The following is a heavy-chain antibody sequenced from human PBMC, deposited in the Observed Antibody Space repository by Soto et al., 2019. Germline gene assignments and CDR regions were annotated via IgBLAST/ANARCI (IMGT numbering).Heavy chain of an antibody. CDR1: GFTFSRYY. Sequence: GGSLRLSCTASGFTFSRYYMQWVRQAPGKGLVWVSHINSDGTSTTLADSVKGRFTISRDNAKNTLYLQMNSLRVEDTAMYYCVRDNYGVDYWGRGTLVTVSS. CDR2: INSDGTST. V-gene: IGHV3-74*03. CDR3: VRDNYGVDY. J-gene: IGHJ4*02. D-gene: IGHD3-16*01.